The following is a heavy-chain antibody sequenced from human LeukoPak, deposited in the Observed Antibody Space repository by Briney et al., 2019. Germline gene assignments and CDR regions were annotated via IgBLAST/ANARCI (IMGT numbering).Heavy chain of an antibody. V-gene: IGHV1-3*03. D-gene: IGHD3-10*01. J-gene: IGHJ5*02. Sequence: ASVKVSCKASGYTFTNYAIHWVRQAPGQRFEWMGWINAANGHTKYSQEFQGRVTMTRNTSISTAYMELSSLRSEDTAVYYCARRIPTLLRGIMSRWFDPWGQGTLVTVSS. CDR3: ARRIPTLLRGIMSRWFDP. CDR2: INAANGHT. CDR1: GYTFTNYA.